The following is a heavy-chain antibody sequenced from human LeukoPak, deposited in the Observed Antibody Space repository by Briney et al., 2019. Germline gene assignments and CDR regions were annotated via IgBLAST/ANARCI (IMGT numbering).Heavy chain of an antibody. CDR1: GFTFSTYG. CDR2: IRYDGNKQ. Sequence: GVSLRLSCAASGFTFSTYGMHWVRQAPGKGLEWVAFIRYDGNKQNYADSVKGRFTISRDNSKNTVYLQMDSLRTEDTAVYYCAKDDPFFDSWGQGTLVTVSS. J-gene: IGHJ4*02. V-gene: IGHV3-30*02. CDR3: AKDDPFFDS.